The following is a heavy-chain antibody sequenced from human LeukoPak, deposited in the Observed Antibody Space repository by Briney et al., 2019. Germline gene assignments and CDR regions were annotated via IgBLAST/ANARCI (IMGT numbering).Heavy chain of an antibody. V-gene: IGHV1-2*02. D-gene: IGHD1-1*01. Sequence: ASVKVSCKASGYTFSAYYMHWVRQAPGQGLEWMGWINPNSGGTKYAQKFQGRVTMTRDTSISTAYMELSRLRSDDTAVYYCAREEHNWFDPWGQGTLVTVSS. CDR3: AREEHNWFDP. CDR1: GYTFSAYY. CDR2: INPNSGGT. J-gene: IGHJ5*02.